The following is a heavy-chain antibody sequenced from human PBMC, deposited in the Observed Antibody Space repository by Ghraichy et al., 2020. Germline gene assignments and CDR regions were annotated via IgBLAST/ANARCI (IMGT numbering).Heavy chain of an antibody. J-gene: IGHJ4*02. CDR3: AKDKNVKYSSAWFADY. CDR2: ISYDGTNI. D-gene: IGHD6-19*01. Sequence: GGSLRLSCAASGFTFSNFGMHWVRQAPGKGLECVAVISYDGTNIYYGDSVKGRFTISRDNSKNTLFLQMNSLRVEDTAQYYCAKDKNVKYSSAWFADYWGQGTLVTVSS. CDR1: GFTFSNFG. V-gene: IGHV3-30*18.